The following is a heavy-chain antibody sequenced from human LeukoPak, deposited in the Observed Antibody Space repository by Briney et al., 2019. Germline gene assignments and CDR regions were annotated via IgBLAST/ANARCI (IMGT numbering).Heavy chain of an antibody. V-gene: IGHV3-7*01. CDR2: INQEGNGK. CDR1: GFSFSRSW. Sequence: GGSLRLSCAASGFSFSRSWMTWVRQAPGKGLEWGANINQEGNGKEYVDSVRGRFTISRDNTKKSLYLDMNSLRDEDSAIYYCASDPYDAGPSYGAFDICGQGTTVIVSS. J-gene: IGHJ3*02. CDR3: ASDPYDAGPSYGAFDI. D-gene: IGHD5-12*01.